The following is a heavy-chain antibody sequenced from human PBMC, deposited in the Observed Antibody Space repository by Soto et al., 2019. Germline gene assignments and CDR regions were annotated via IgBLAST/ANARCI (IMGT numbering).Heavy chain of an antibody. V-gene: IGHV1-58*02. CDR1: GFTFSSSG. CDR2: IVVGSDNT. CDR3: AKDARPDGYWDFDY. Sequence: SVKVSCKTSGFTFSSSGRHWVRQARGQRLEWIGWIVVGSDNTNYAQKFQERVTISRDNSKNTQYLQMNSLRAEDTAVYYCAKDARPDGYWDFDYWGQGTLVTVSS. D-gene: IGHD5-12*01. J-gene: IGHJ4*02.